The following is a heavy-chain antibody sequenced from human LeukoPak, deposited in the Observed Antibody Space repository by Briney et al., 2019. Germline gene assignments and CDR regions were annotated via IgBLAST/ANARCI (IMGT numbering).Heavy chain of an antibody. CDR1: XXXFSTXW. D-gene: IGHD4-17*01. V-gene: IGHV3-74*01. J-gene: IGHJ4*02. Sequence: LRLXXXXSXXXFSTXWMHWVRQAXGKGLVWVSRFNSDGRSTHYADSVKGRFTISRDNAKNTLYLQMNSLRAEDTAVYYCARGRYYLDSWGQGTLVTVSS. CDR3: ARGRYYLDS. CDR2: FNSDGRST.